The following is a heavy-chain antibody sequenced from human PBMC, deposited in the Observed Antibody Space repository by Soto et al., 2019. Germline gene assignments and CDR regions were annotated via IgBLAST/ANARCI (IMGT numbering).Heavy chain of an antibody. Sequence: QVQLQESGPGLVKPSQTLSLTCSVSGGSITTVGYLWSWIRQHPGKGLEWIGSIYYSGSTYHNPSLKSRLSISVDTSENQFSLKLNSVTGADTAVYYGARTPTLVHYVYYGMDVWGRGTTVIVSS. J-gene: IGHJ6*02. D-gene: IGHD1-26*01. V-gene: IGHV4-31*03. CDR1: GGSITTVGYL. CDR3: ARTPTLVHYVYYGMDV. CDR2: IYYSGST.